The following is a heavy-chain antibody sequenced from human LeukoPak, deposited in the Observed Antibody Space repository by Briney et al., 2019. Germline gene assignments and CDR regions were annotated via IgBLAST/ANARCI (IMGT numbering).Heavy chain of an antibody. Sequence: PGGSLRLSCVASGFTFVKYHMSWVRQAPGKGLEWVATTNRDGIEEFYADPVKGRFTISRDNAKSSLYLQMNSLRAEDTAVYYCARGTRYYYDSSGYFDYWGQGTLVTVSS. J-gene: IGHJ4*02. CDR2: TNRDGIEE. CDR3: ARGTRYYYDSSGYFDY. D-gene: IGHD3-22*01. CDR1: GFTFVKYH. V-gene: IGHV3-7*01.